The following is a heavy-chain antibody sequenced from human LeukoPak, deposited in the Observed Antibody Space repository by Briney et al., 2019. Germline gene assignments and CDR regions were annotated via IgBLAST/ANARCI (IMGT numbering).Heavy chain of an antibody. CDR2: ISSSSSYI. Sequence: GGSLRLSCAASGFTFSSYSMNWVRQAPGKGLEWVSSISSSSSYIYYADSVKGRFTISRDNAKNSLYLQMNSLRAEDTAVYYCARVDYYGSGSYHNYYYYGMDVWGQGTTVTVSS. D-gene: IGHD3-10*01. CDR1: GFTFSSYS. CDR3: ARVDYYGSGSYHNYYYYGMDV. J-gene: IGHJ6*02. V-gene: IGHV3-21*01.